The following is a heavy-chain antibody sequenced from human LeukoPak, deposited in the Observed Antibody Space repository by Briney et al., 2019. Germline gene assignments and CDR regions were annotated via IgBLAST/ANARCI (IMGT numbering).Heavy chain of an antibody. CDR2: IYYSGST. D-gene: IGHD2-15*01. CDR1: GGSISSSSYY. Sequence: SETLSLTCTVSGGSISSSSYYWGWIRQPPGKGLEWIGSIYYSGSTYYNPSLKSRDTISVDTSKNQFSLKLSSVTAADTAVYYCARLRGLGPSDAFDIWGQGTMVTVSS. V-gene: IGHV4-39*01. CDR3: ARLRGLGPSDAFDI. J-gene: IGHJ3*02.